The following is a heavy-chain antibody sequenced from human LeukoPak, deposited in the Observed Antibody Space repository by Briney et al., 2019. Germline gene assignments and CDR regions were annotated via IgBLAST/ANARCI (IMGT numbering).Heavy chain of an antibody. D-gene: IGHD3-22*01. CDR3: AKTRDRDMYYFDN. CDR1: GSSISSLYW. CDR2: AYYSGST. Sequence: PSETLSLTCDVSGSSISSLYWWGWIRQPPGKGLEWIGYAYYSGSTYYNPSLKSRISMSVDTSKRQFSLKLSSVTAVDTAVYYCAKTRDRDMYYFDNWGQGSLVTVSS. J-gene: IGHJ4*02. V-gene: IGHV4-28*01.